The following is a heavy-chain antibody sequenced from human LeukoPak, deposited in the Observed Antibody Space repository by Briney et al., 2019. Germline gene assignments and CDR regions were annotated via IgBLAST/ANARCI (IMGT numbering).Heavy chain of an antibody. CDR2: IYYSGST. D-gene: IGHD6-13*01. CDR3: ARVAAAGTSLDY. CDR1: GGSISSYY. V-gene: IGHV4-39*01. Sequence: SETLSLTCTVSGGSISSYYWGWIRQPPGKGLEWIGSIYYSGSTYYNPSLKSRVTISVDTSKNQFSLKLSSVTAADTAVYYCARVAAAGTSLDYWGQGTLVTVSS. J-gene: IGHJ4*02.